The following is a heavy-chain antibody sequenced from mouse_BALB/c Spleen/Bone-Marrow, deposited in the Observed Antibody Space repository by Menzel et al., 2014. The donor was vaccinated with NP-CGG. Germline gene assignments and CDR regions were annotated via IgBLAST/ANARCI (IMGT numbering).Heavy chain of an antibody. Sequence: EVQGVESGGGLVKPGGSLKLSCAASGFAFSSYDMSWVRQTPEKRLEWVAYISSGGGSTYYPDTVKGRFTISRDNAKNTLYLQMSSLKSEDTAMYYCARLPSYYRYEDAYWGQGTLVTVSA. CDR3: ARLPSYYRYEDAY. V-gene: IGHV5-12-1*01. J-gene: IGHJ3*01. D-gene: IGHD2-14*01. CDR1: GFAFSSYD. CDR2: ISSGGGST.